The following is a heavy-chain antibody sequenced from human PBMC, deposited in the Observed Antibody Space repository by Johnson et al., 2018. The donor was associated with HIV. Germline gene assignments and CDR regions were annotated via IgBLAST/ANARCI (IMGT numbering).Heavy chain of an antibody. CDR3: AKDIRMMTTLCYAFDI. CDR1: GFTFSTYG. CDR2: MWYDGSNK. Sequence: QVQLVESGGGVVQPGRSLRLSCAASGFTFSTYGMHWVRQAPGKGLEWVAVMWYDGSNKYYADSVKGRFTISRDNSKNTLYLQMNSLRAEDTALYYCAKDIRMMTTLCYAFDIWGQGTMVTVSS. J-gene: IGHJ3*02. V-gene: IGHV3-33*06. D-gene: IGHD4-11*01.